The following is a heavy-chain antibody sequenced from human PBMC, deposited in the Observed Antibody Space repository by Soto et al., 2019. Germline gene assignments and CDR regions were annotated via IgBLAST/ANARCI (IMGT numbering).Heavy chain of an antibody. V-gene: IGHV1-69*02. CDR2: IIPILGIA. CDR1: GCTFSSYT. J-gene: IGHJ5*02. Sequence: SVKVSCKASGCTFSSYTISWVRQAPGQGLEWMGRIIPILGIANYAQKFQGRVTITADKSTSTAYMELSSLRSEDTAVYYCARHPERIAQIGWFDPWGQGTLVTVSS. CDR3: ARHPERIAQIGWFDP. D-gene: IGHD6-13*01.